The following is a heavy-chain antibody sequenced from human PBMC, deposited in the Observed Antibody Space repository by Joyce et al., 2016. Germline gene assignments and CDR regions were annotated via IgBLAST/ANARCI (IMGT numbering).Heavy chain of an antibody. Sequence: EVQLVESGGGLVESGRSLRLSCTASGFNFGDYAMTWFRQAPGKGLEWVGLIRNNAYRGTTEYAESVKGRFTISRDDSESIAYLQMNSLKTEDTAVYYCARNWQALDYWGQGTLVTVSS. CDR2: IRNNAYRGTT. CDR1: GFNFGDYA. CDR3: ARNWQALDY. V-gene: IGHV3-49*03. J-gene: IGHJ4*02.